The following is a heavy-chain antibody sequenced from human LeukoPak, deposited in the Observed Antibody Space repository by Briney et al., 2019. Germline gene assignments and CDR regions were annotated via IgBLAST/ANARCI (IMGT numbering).Heavy chain of an antibody. CDR3: ARMEVA. D-gene: IGHD3-3*01. CDR1: GFTFSSSW. CDR2: ISSDGITT. V-gene: IGHV3-74*01. J-gene: IGHJ3*01. Sequence: GGSLRLSCAASGFTFSSSWMHWVRQVPGKGLVWVSRISSDGITTNYADSVKGRFTISRDNAKNTVYLQMNSLRAEDAAVYYCARMEVAWGQGTIVTVSS.